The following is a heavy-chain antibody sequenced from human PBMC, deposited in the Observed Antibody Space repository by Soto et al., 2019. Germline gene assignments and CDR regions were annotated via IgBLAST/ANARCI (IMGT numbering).Heavy chain of an antibody. V-gene: IGHV4-34*01. CDR2: INHSGST. J-gene: IGHJ5*02. CDR3: ARGRGSSWYWNPPGWFDP. D-gene: IGHD6-13*01. Sequence: SETLSLTCAVYGGSFSGYYWSWIRQPPGKGLEWIGEINHSGSTNYNPSPKSRVTISVDTSKNQFSLKLSSVTAADTAVYYCARGRGSSWYWNPPGWFDPWGQGTLVTVSS. CDR1: GGSFSGYY.